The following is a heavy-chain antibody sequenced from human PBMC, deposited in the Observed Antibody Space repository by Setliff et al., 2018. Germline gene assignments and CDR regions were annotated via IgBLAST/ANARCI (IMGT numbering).Heavy chain of an antibody. Sequence: GGSLRLSCAASGFTFSSYWMSWVRQAPGEGLEWVSGINWDGRSIGYADSVKGRFTISRDNAKNSLYLQMNSLRVEDAALYHCVRLGTVAAGDWGQGTLVTVSS. CDR3: VRLGTVAAGD. V-gene: IGHV3-20*01. CDR1: GFTFSSYW. CDR2: INWDGRSI. J-gene: IGHJ4*02. D-gene: IGHD6-19*01.